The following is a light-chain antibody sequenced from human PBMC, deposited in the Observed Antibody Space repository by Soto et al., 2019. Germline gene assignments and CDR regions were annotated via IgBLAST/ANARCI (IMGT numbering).Light chain of an antibody. CDR1: QSVSSSY. V-gene: IGKV3-20*01. CDR2: GAS. Sequence: IVLTQSPGTLSLSPGERATLSCRASQSVSSSYLAWYQQKPGQAPRLLIYGASSRATGIPDRFSGSGSGTDFTLTISRLEPEDFAVYYCQQYGNSPITFGQGTRL. CDR3: QQYGNSPIT. J-gene: IGKJ5*01.